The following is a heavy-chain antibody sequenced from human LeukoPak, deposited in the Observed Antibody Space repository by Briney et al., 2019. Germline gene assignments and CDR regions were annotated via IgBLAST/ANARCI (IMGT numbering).Heavy chain of an antibody. CDR1: GYSFSNYW. CDR2: IYPGDSDT. V-gene: IGHV5-51*01. D-gene: IGHD4-17*01. CDR3: ARQYGRPFDY. J-gene: IGHJ4*02. Sequence: GESLKISCKGSGYSFSNYWIGWVRQMPGKGLEWMGIIYPGDSDTRYSPSFQGQVTISVDESINTAYLQWSSLEASDTAMYYCARQYGRPFDYWGQGTLVTVSS.